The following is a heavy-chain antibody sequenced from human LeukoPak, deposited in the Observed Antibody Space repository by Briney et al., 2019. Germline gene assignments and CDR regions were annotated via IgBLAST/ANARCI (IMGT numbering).Heavy chain of an antibody. CDR1: GFIFGDFA. Sequence: GGSLRLSCETSGFIFGDFALSWVRQAPGKGLEWVGFIRSKSNGGTSEYAASVEGRVTISRDDSKSIAYLQMNSLKAEDTAVYFCLYDFGNYWGQGTLVTVSS. CDR2: IRSKSNGGTS. CDR3: LYDFGNY. J-gene: IGHJ4*02. D-gene: IGHD3-3*01. V-gene: IGHV3-49*04.